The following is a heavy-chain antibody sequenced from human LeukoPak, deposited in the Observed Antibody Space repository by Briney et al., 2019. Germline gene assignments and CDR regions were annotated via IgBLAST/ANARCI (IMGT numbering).Heavy chain of an antibody. V-gene: IGHV3-23*01. Sequence: GGSLRLFCAASDFTFSTYGMSWVRQAPGKGLEWVSSISGGGGSTYYADSVKGRFPISRGNSKNTLYLQMNSLRAEDTAVYYCARGLVVAVNWGQGTLVTVSS. J-gene: IGHJ4*02. CDR2: ISGGGGST. CDR3: ARGLVVAVN. CDR1: DFTFSTYG. D-gene: IGHD2-15*01.